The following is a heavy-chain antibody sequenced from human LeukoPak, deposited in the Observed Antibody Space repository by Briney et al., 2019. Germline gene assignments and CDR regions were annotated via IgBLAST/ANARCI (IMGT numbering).Heavy chain of an antibody. CDR2: IHPGDSDT. Sequence: GESLKIACKGSGYTFTSYWIGWVRQMPGKGLEWMGIIHPGDSDTRYSPSFQGQVTISADKSINTAYLQWSSLKASDTAMYYCARHVSGYSYFDYWGQGTLVTVSS. CDR3: ARHVSGYSYFDY. J-gene: IGHJ4*02. D-gene: IGHD5-12*01. V-gene: IGHV5-51*01. CDR1: GYTFTSYW.